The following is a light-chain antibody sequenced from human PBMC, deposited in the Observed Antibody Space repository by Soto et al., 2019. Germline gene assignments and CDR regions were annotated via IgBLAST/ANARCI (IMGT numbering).Light chain of an antibody. J-gene: IGKJ4*01. Sequence: DIVLTQSPGTLSLSPGETATLSCRASQRISSSLLAWYQQKPGQAPRLLIYDASSRATGIPDRFSGSGSGTEFTLTISSLQSEDFAVYYCQQYNNWPLTFGGGTKVDIK. V-gene: IGKV3D-20*02. CDR3: QQYNNWPLT. CDR1: QRISSSL. CDR2: DAS.